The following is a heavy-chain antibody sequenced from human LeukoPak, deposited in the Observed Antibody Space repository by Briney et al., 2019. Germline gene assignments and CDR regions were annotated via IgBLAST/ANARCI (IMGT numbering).Heavy chain of an antibody. CDR1: GGSISSYY. J-gene: IGHJ6*03. CDR2: IYTSGST. V-gene: IGHV4-4*07. Sequence: SETLSLTCTVSGGSISSYYWSWIRQPAGKGLEWIGRIYTSGSTNYNPSLKSRVTMSVDTSKNQFSLKLSSVTAADTAVYYCARLQRFLDWLGDYMDVWGKGTTVTISS. D-gene: IGHD3-9*01. CDR3: ARLQRFLDWLGDYMDV.